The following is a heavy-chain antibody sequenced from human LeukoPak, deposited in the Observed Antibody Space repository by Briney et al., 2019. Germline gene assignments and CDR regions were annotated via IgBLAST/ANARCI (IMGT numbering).Heavy chain of an antibody. CDR2: INTNTGNP. CDR1: GYTFTSYP. D-gene: IGHD2-21*02. J-gene: IGHJ4*02. Sequence: ASVKVSCKASGYTFTSYPINWVRQAPGQGLEWMGWINTNTGNPTYAQDFTGRFVFSLDTSVSTAYLQISSLKAEDTAVYYCARDQCGGDCQPFDYWGQGTLVTVSS. V-gene: IGHV7-4-1*02. CDR3: ARDQCGGDCQPFDY.